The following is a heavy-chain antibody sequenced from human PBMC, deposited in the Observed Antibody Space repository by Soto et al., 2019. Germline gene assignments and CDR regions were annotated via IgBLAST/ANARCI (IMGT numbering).Heavy chain of an antibody. V-gene: IGHV1-18*01. Sequence: QVQLVQSGAEVKKPGASVKVSCKASGYTFTSYGISWVRQAPGQGLEWMGWISAHNGNTKYAQKLQGRVTVTTDTSTRTAYMALRSVRADDSAVYYCARDLSIGLFDYWGQGTLVTVSS. D-gene: IGHD2-21*01. CDR1: GYTFTSYG. CDR2: ISAHNGNT. J-gene: IGHJ4*02. CDR3: ARDLSIGLFDY.